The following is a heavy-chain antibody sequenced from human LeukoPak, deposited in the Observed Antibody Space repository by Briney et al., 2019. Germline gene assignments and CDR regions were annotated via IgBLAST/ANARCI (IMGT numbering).Heavy chain of an antibody. D-gene: IGHD2-15*01. Sequence: ASVKVSCKASGYTFTYYYMHWVRLAPGQGLEWMGWINPNNGGTNYAQKFHGWVTMTRDKSISTAYMELSSRRSDDTALFYCAREGYCSGGHCPVAYWGQETLVTVSS. J-gene: IGHJ4*02. CDR3: AREGYCSGGHCPVAY. V-gene: IGHV1-2*04. CDR2: INPNNGGT. CDR1: GYTFTYYY.